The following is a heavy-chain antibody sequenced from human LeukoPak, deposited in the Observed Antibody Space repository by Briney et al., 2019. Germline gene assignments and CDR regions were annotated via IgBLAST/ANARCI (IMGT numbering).Heavy chain of an antibody. Sequence: SETLSLTCAVYGGSFSGYYWSWIRQPPGKGLEWIGEINHSGSTNYNPSLKSRVTISVDTSKNQLSLKLSSITAADTAVYYCARVLISWNAFDIWGQGTMVTVSS. CDR3: ARVLISWNAFDI. D-gene: IGHD6-13*01. CDR1: GGSFSGYY. V-gene: IGHV4-34*01. CDR2: INHSGST. J-gene: IGHJ3*02.